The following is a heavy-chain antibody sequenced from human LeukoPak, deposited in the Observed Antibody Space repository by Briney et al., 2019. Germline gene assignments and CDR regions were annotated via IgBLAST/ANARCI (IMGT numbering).Heavy chain of an antibody. CDR2: INHSGST. V-gene: IGHV4-34*01. Sequence: ETLSLTCAVYGGSFSGYYWSWIRQPPGKGLEWIGEINHSGSTNYNPSLKSRVTISVDTSKNQFSLKLSSVSAADTAVYYCASGPPLPGGGSCYDYWGQGTLVTVSS. D-gene: IGHD2-15*01. CDR1: GGSFSGYY. CDR3: ASGPPLPGGGSCYDY. J-gene: IGHJ4*02.